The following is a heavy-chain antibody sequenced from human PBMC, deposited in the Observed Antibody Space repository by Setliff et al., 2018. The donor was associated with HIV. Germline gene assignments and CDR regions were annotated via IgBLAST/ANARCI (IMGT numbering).Heavy chain of an antibody. J-gene: IGHJ6*02. CDR3: ASKGTVAAAGTGYYYYYGMDV. CDR2: INTNTGKP. Sequence: ASVKVSCKASGYTFTIYAMNWVRQAPGQGLEWMGWINTNTGKPTYAQGFTGRFVFPLDTSVNTAYLQISSLKAEDTAVYYCASKGTVAAAGTGYYYYYGMDVWGQGTTVTVSS. CDR1: GYTFTIYA. V-gene: IGHV7-4-1*02. D-gene: IGHD6-13*01.